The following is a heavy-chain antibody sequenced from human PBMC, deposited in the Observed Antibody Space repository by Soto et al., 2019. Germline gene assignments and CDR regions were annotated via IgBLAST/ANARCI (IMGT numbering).Heavy chain of an antibody. Sequence: QVHIVQSGAEVKKPGASVKISCQASGYTFTTYAIHWVRQDPGQRLEWMGWIYPGNGDTEYSQRFHDRVTFTRDPSASTAYMELRSLTSEDTAMYYCARNTPGYYHYAYWGQGTRLTVSS. CDR1: GYTFTTYA. D-gene: IGHD3-22*01. J-gene: IGHJ4*02. V-gene: IGHV1-3*01. CDR3: ARNTPGYYHYAY. CDR2: IYPGNGDT.